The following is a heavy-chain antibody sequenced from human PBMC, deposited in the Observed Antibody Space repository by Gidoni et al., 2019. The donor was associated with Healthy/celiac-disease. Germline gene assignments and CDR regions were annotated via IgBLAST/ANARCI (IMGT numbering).Heavy chain of an antibody. Sequence: AASGFTFSSYGMHWVRQAPGKGLEWVAFIRYDGSNKYYADSVKGRFTISRDNSKNTLYLQMNSLRAEDTAVYYCAKDFWSGYAKNPPDYWGQGTLVTVSS. J-gene: IGHJ4*02. V-gene: IGHV3-30*02. CDR1: GFTFSSYG. D-gene: IGHD3-3*01. CDR3: AKDFWSGYAKNPPDY. CDR2: IRYDGSNK.